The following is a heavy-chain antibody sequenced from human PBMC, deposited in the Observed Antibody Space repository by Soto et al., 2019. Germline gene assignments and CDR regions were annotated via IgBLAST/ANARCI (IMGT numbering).Heavy chain of an antibody. CDR3: ARIISYYDFWSGYNLNWFDP. CDR1: GGSISSYY. CDR2: IYYSGST. D-gene: IGHD3-3*01. Sequence: LPETLSLTCTVSGGSISSYYWSWIRQPPGKGLEWIGYIYYSGSTNYNPSLKSRVTISVDTSKNQFSLKLSSVTAADTAVYYCARIISYYDFWSGYNLNWFDPWGQGTLVTVSS. J-gene: IGHJ5*02. V-gene: IGHV4-59*01.